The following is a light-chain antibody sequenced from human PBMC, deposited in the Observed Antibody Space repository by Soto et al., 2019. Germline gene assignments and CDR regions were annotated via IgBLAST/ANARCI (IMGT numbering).Light chain of an antibody. CDR3: QQYDTLPPMYT. V-gene: IGKV1-33*01. J-gene: IGKJ2*01. CDR2: DAS. Sequence: DLQVTQSPSSLSASLGDRVTITCQASQDISNYLNWYQQKPGKAPKLLIYDASNLETGVPSRFSGSGSGTDFTFTISSLQPEDIATYYCQQYDTLPPMYTFGQGTKVEIK. CDR1: QDISNY.